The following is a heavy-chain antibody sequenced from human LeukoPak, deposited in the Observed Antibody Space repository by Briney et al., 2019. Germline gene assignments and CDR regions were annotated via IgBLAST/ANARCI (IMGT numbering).Heavy chain of an antibody. CDR1: RYTFSDYQ. V-gene: IGHV1-2*02. J-gene: IGHJ4*02. CDR2: IYPNSGGT. Sequence: ASVKVSCKVSRYTFSDYQVHSVREAPGQGLEWMGWIYPNSGGTHYAQDFQGRVTMTKHTSISTAYMELSRLTSDDTAVYCFVRGRSRFAYVFLYWGQRPLVTVSS. D-gene: IGHD3/OR15-3a*01. CDR3: VRGRSRFAYVFLY.